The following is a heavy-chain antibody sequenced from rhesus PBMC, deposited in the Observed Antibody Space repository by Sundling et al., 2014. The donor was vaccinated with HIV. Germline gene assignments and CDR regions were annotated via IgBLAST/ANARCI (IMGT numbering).Heavy chain of an antibody. CDR3: TRISSGWSESVDY. V-gene: IGHV3-136*01. Sequence: EAQLVESGGGLVQPGGSLRLSCAASGFTFSSYGMSWVRQAPGKGLEWVSSISSASNYIYYADSVKGRFTISRDNAKNSLSLQMNSLRAEDTAVYYCTRISSGWSESVDYWGQGVLVTVSS. CDR1: GFTFSSYG. CDR2: ISSASNYI. D-gene: IGHD6-31*01. J-gene: IGHJ4*01.